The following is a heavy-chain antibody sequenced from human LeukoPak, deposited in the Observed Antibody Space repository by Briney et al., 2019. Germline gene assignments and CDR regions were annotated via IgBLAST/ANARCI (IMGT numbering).Heavy chain of an antibody. D-gene: IGHD1-7*01. CDR2: INEDGTEK. Sequence: QPGGSLRLSCGASGFLFRKYWMSWVRQAPGKGLEWVANINEDGTEKHYVDSVKGRFTISRDNNKDYVYLQMSSLRVDDTAVYYCARGRYFNYKACDYWGQGARLSVSS. V-gene: IGHV3-7*01. CDR1: GFLFRKYW. CDR3: ARGRYFNYKACDY. J-gene: IGHJ4*02.